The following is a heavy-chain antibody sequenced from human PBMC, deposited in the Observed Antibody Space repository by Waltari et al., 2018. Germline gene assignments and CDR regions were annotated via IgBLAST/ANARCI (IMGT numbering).Heavy chain of an antibody. CDR2: IKKDGSEK. CDR1: GFTFTNHW. D-gene: IGHD2-21*02. CDR3: ARGVTTVEY. J-gene: IGHJ4*02. Sequence: EVQLVASGGGLVQPGGSQRLSCSGSGFTFTNHWMIWVRQDPGKGPEWVASIKKDGSEKYYVDSMKGRFTISRDNAKNSLSLQMDSLRAEDTAVYFCARGVTTVEYWGQGTLVTVSS. V-gene: IGHV3-7*04.